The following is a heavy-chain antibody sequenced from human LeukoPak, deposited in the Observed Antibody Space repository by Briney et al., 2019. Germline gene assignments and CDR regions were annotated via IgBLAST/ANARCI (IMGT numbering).Heavy chain of an antibody. CDR2: IYSGGST. J-gene: IGHJ4*02. V-gene: IGHV3-53*01. Sequence: GGSLRLSCAASGFTVSSNYMSWVRQAPGKGLEWVSVIYSGGSTYYADSVKGRFTTPRDNSKNTLYLQMNSLRAEDTAVYYCAKDRGYYYGSGSYYDYWGQGTLVTVSS. CDR1: GFTVSSNY. D-gene: IGHD3-10*01. CDR3: AKDRGYYYGSGSYYDY.